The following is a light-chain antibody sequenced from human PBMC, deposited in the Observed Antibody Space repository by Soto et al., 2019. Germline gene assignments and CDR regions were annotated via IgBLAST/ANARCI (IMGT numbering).Light chain of an antibody. CDR1: SSNIGSNT. CDR2: SNN. V-gene: IGLV1-44*01. J-gene: IGLJ1*01. Sequence: VLTQPPSASGTPGQRVTISCSGSSSNIGSNTVNWYQQLPGTAPKLLIYSNNQRPSGVPDRFSGSKSGTSASLAISGLQSEDEADYYCAAWDDSLNGQVFGTGTKVTVL. CDR3: AAWDDSLNGQV.